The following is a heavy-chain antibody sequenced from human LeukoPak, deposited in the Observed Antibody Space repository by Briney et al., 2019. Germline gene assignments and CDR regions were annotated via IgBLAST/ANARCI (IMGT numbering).Heavy chain of an antibody. CDR1: GFTFSTSA. V-gene: IGHV3-23*01. Sequence: GGSLRLSCAASGFTFSTSAMSWVRPAPGKGLEWVSSISTSVGNTYYADSVKGRFTISRDNSNNTLYLQMNSLTAEDTALYYCTKRAEFGGFDPWGQGTLVTVSS. CDR2: ISTSVGNT. CDR3: TKRAEFGGFDP. J-gene: IGHJ5*02. D-gene: IGHD3-10*01.